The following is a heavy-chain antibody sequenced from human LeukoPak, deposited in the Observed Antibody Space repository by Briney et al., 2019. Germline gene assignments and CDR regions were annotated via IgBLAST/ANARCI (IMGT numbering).Heavy chain of an antibody. D-gene: IGHD6-19*01. Sequence: ASVKVSFKASGYTFTHYFMHWVRQAPGQGLEWMGWINPNSGVTNYAQKFQGRVTMTRDTSISTAYIELSSLISDDTAVYYCARDGEWLTNGDFDYWGQGTLVTVSS. CDR3: ARDGEWLTNGDFDY. J-gene: IGHJ4*02. CDR2: INPNSGVT. V-gene: IGHV1-2*02. CDR1: GYTFTHYF.